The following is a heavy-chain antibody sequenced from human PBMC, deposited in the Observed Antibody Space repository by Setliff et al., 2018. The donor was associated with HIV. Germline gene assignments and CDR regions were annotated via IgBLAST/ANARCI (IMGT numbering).Heavy chain of an antibody. Sequence: GASVKVSCKASGYNFSTYGISWVRQAPGQGLEWMGWISAYNGNTNYAQKLQGRVTVTTDTSTSTAYMELGSLRSDDTAVYYCARDRGVYCISSSCYSPVDAFDIWGQGTMVTVSS. CDR1: GYNFSTYG. CDR3: ARDRGVYCISSSCYSPVDAFDI. J-gene: IGHJ3*02. D-gene: IGHD2-2*01. V-gene: IGHV1-18*01. CDR2: ISAYNGNT.